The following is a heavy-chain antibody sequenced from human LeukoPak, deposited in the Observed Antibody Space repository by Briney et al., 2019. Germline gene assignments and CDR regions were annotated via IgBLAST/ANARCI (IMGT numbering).Heavy chain of an antibody. Sequence: GGSLRLSCTGSGFIFSNFWMGWARQGPGKGLEWEANIKPDESERNYVDSVKGRVTISRDSAKNSVFLQMNSLRAEDTAVYYCVRDYTYGSGPDYYDALDIWGQGTMVTVSS. CDR2: IKPDESER. J-gene: IGHJ3*02. V-gene: IGHV3-7*01. CDR1: GFIFSNFW. CDR3: VRDYTYGSGPDYYDALDI. D-gene: IGHD2-2*02.